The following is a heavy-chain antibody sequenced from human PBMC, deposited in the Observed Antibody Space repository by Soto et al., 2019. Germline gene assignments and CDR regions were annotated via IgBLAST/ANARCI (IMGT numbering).Heavy chain of an antibody. D-gene: IGHD4-17*01. V-gene: IGHV3-53*01. CDR1: GFSVNNNY. J-gene: IGHJ3*02. CDR3: AKDPNGDYVGGFEM. Sequence: PGGSLRLSCSASGFSVNNNYMTWVRQAPGRRPEWVAVIYTRGTTHYADFATGRFTFSRDNSKNTQSLQMDSLRAEDTAVYYCAKDPNGDYVGGFEMRGQGTTVTVSS. CDR2: IYTRGTT.